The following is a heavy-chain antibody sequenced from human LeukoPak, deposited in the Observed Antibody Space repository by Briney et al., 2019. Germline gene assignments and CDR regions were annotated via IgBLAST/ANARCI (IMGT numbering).Heavy chain of an antibody. V-gene: IGHV3-48*03. CDR2: ISSSGSTI. CDR3: AEPGITMIGGV. D-gene: IGHD3-10*02. J-gene: IGHJ6*04. Sequence: GGSLRLSCAASGFTFSSYEMNWVRQAPGKGLEWVSYISSSGSTIYYADSVKGRFTISRDNAKNSLYLQMNSLRAEDTAVYYCAEPGITMIGGVWGKGTTATISS. CDR1: GFTFSSYE.